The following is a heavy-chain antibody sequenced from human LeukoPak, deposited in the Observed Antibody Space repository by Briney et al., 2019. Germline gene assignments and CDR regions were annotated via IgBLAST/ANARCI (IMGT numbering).Heavy chain of an antibody. D-gene: IGHD1-26*01. J-gene: IGHJ4*02. Sequence: PGGSLRLSCAASGFTFSSHGMNWVRQAPGKGLEWVSGISPSGGITYYTDSVKGRFTISRDNAKNTLYLQMNSLRAEDTAVYYCAVGANPGAFDYWGQGTLVTVSS. CDR2: ISPSGGIT. CDR3: AVGANPGAFDY. CDR1: GFTFSSHG. V-gene: IGHV3-23*01.